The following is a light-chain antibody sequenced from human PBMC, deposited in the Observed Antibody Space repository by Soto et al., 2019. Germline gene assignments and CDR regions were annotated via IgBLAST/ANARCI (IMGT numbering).Light chain of an antibody. CDR3: SSFEASNNLL. CDR2: EVS. CDR1: SSDVGGYNY. Sequence: QSALTQPPSASGSPGQSVTISCTGTSSDVGGYNYVSWYQQHPGKAPKLMIYEVSKRPSGVPDRFSGSKSGNTASLTVSGLQVEDEADYYCSSFEASNNLLFSGGTKVTVL. J-gene: IGLJ2*01. V-gene: IGLV2-8*01.